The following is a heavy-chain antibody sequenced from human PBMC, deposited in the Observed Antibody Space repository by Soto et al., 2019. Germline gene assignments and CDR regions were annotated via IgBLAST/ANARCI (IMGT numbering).Heavy chain of an antibody. J-gene: IGHJ6*02. CDR3: ARVTLIAAAGTSSFYGMDL. D-gene: IGHD6-13*01. Sequence: VSVKVSCKASGYTFTGYYMHWVRKAPGQGLEWMGWINPNSGGTNYAQKFQGSVTMTRDTSISTAYMELSRLRSDDTAVYYCARVTLIAAAGTSSFYGMDLWGQGTTVSVSS. V-gene: IGHV1-2*02. CDR1: GYTFTGYY. CDR2: INPNSGGT.